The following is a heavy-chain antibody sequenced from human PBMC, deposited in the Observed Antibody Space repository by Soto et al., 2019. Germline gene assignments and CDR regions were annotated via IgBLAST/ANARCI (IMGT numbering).Heavy chain of an antibody. CDR3: AIVVSGAHEAFEI. V-gene: IGHV1-69*12. Sequence: QVQLVQSGAEVKRPGSSVRVSCKASGANFSTYAIDWVRQAPGQGLEWMGAIIPLYPSTTYARKFQGRVTMTADQSTTTVYMQWDSLRSEDTAIYYCAIVVSGAHEAFEIWGQGTLVTVSS. CDR2: IIPLYPST. CDR1: GANFSTYA. J-gene: IGHJ3*02. D-gene: IGHD2-15*01.